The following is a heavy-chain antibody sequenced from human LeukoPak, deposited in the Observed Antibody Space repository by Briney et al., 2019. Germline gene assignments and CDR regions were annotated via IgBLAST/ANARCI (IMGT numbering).Heavy chain of an antibody. Sequence: PSETLSLTCTVSGGSISSYYWSWIRQPPGKGLEWIGYIYYSGSTNYNPSLKSRVTISVDTSKNQFSLKLSSVTAADTAVYYCARDLITGTTKGYYYYYMDVWGKGTTVTVSS. V-gene: IGHV4-59*01. CDR3: ARDLITGTTKGYYYYYMDV. J-gene: IGHJ6*03. CDR1: GGSISSYY. CDR2: IYYSGST. D-gene: IGHD1-7*01.